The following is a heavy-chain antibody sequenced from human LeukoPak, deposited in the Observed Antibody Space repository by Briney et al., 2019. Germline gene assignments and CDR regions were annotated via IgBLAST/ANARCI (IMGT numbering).Heavy chain of an antibody. J-gene: IGHJ6*03. CDR3: ARDVRRSSSSSNSYYYYMDV. D-gene: IGHD6-6*01. Sequence: SETLSLTCTVSGVSISNYYWIWIPQPAGKGLEWIGRIYTSGSTNYNPSLKSRVTMSVDTSKNQFSLKLDSVTAADTAVYYCARDVRRSSSSSNSYYYYMDVWGKGTTVTVSS. CDR1: GVSISNYY. CDR2: IYTSGST. V-gene: IGHV4-4*07.